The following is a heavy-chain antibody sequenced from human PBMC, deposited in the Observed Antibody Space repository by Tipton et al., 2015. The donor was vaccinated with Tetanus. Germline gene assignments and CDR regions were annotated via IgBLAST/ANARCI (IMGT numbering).Heavy chain of an antibody. V-gene: IGHV3-11*01. J-gene: IGHJ4*02. CDR1: GFSFSDFY. CDR3: GKQNGGRWVVDH. Sequence: SLRLSCAASGFSFSDFYMSWIRHTPGKGLEWIAYISGTTRTIYYGDSVKGRFTVSRDNSKKSLYLQMNNLRGDDTAVYYCGKQNGGRWVVDHWGQGTLVTVSS. CDR2: ISGTTRTI. D-gene: IGHD4-23*01.